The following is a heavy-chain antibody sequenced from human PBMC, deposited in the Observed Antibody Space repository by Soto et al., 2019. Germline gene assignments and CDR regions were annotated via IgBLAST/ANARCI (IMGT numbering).Heavy chain of an antibody. Sequence: SVKVSCKASGGTFSNYVVNWVRQAPGQGLEWMGRIIPISGAANYAQKFQGRVTITADKSTSTSYMELSSLRSEDTAVYYCARDMTRTVVPYFDFWGQGTLVTVPS. CDR1: GGTFSNYV. CDR2: IIPISGAA. D-gene: IGHD1-7*01. V-gene: IGHV1-69*06. J-gene: IGHJ4*02. CDR3: ARDMTRTVVPYFDF.